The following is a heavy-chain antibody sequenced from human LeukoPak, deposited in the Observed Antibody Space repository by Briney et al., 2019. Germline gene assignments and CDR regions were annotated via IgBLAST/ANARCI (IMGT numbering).Heavy chain of an antibody. CDR1: GFTFSGYD. CDR2: IGTAGDT. Sequence: GGSLRLSCAASGFTFSGYDMHWVRQATGKGLEWVSGIGTAGDTYYSGSVKGRFTISRENAKNSMYLQMNSMRAGDTAVYYCARGFRGYNYEFDYWGQGTLVTVSS. D-gene: IGHD5-18*01. J-gene: IGHJ4*02. V-gene: IGHV3-13*04. CDR3: ARGFRGYNYEFDY.